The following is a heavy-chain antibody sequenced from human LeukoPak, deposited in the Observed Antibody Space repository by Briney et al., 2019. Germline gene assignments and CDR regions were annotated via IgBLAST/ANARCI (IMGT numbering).Heavy chain of an antibody. J-gene: IGHJ3*02. CDR3: ARLTKLHAFDI. CDR2: IYSGGST. D-gene: IGHD1-26*01. V-gene: IGHV3-53*04. Sequence: GGSLRLSCAVSGFTVSNNFMSWVRQAPGTGLEWVSVIYSGGSTYYADSVKGRFTISRHNSKNTLYLEMSSLRAEDTAVYYCARLTKLHAFDIWGQGTMVTVSS. CDR1: GFTVSNNF.